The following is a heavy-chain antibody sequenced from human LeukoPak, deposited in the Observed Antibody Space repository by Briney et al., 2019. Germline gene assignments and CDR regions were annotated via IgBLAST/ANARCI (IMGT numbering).Heavy chain of an antibody. J-gene: IGHJ4*02. D-gene: IGHD3-16*01. Sequence: QSGGSLRLSCTTSGCTFGDYAMSWVRQAPGKGLEWVGFIRSKAYGGTTEYAASVKGRFTISRDDSRRIVYLQMNSLKTEDTAVYYCTREGRGSDAFDYWGQGTLVTVSS. CDR1: GCTFGDYA. V-gene: IGHV3-49*04. CDR3: TREGRGSDAFDY. CDR2: IRSKAYGGTT.